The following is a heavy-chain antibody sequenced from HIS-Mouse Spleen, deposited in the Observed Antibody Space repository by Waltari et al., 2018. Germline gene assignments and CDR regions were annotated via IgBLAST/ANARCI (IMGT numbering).Heavy chain of an antibody. CDR1: GGSISSSSYY. CDR2: NYYSGST. J-gene: IGHJ2*01. Sequence: QLQLQESGPGPVKPSETLSLPCTVPGGSISSSSYYFGWIRQPPGKGLAWIGSNYYSGSTYYNPSLKSRVTISVDTSKNQFSLKLSSVTAADTAVYYCAREIPYSSSWYDWYFDLWGRGTLVTVSS. CDR3: AREIPYSSSWYDWYFDL. D-gene: IGHD6-13*01. V-gene: IGHV4-39*07.